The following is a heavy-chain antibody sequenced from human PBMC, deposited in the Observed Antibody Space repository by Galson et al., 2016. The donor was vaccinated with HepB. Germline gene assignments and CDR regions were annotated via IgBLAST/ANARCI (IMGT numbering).Heavy chain of an antibody. V-gene: IGHV3-33*03. CDR3: ASPGHCSGAGCADPDP. Sequence: SLRLSCAASGFSFSKHGMHWVRQPPGKGLEWLAVIWFDGSQQDYADSVQGRFTISRDNSKNTLYLQMTDLRPEDTAMYYCASPGHCSGAGCADPDPWGQGTLVTVSS. CDR2: IWFDGSQQ. J-gene: IGHJ5*02. D-gene: IGHD2-15*01. CDR1: GFSFSKHG.